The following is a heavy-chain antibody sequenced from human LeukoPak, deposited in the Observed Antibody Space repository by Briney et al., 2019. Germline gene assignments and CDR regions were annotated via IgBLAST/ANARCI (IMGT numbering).Heavy chain of an antibody. CDR1: ALTFSSYA. Sequence: PGASLTLSCAASALTFSSYAMSWVRQAPGKGLEWVSAISGSGGSTYYADSGKGRFTISRDNSKNTLYLQMNSLRAEDTAVYYCAKPYPYYYDSSGYYGAFDIWGQGTMVTVSS. V-gene: IGHV3-23*01. CDR3: AKPYPYYYDSSGYYGAFDI. J-gene: IGHJ3*02. D-gene: IGHD3-22*01. CDR2: ISGSGGST.